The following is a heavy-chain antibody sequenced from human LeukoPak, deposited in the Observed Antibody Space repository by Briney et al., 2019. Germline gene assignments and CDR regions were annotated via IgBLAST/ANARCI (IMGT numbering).Heavy chain of an antibody. J-gene: IGHJ3*02. Sequence: PSETLSLTCTVSGGSISSSSYYWGWIRQPPGKGLEWIGNIYYSGSTYYNPSLKSRVTISVDTSKNQFSLKLSSVTAADTAVYYCARVTYYYDSSGYYSAFDIWGQGTMVTVSS. CDR2: IYYSGST. CDR3: ARVTYYYDSSGYYSAFDI. CDR1: GGSISSSSYY. V-gene: IGHV4-39*07. D-gene: IGHD3-22*01.